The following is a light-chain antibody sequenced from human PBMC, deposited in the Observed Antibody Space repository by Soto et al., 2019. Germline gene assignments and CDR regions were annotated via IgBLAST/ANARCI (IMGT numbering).Light chain of an antibody. V-gene: IGLV1-40*01. CDR1: SSNIGAGYD. J-gene: IGLJ1*01. Sequence: SALTQPPSVSGAPGQRVTISCTGSSSNIGAGYDVHWYQQLPGTAPKLLIYGNSNRPSGVPDRFSGSKSGTSASLAITGLQAEDEADYSCQSYDSSLSGYVFGTGTKVTVL. CDR3: QSYDSSLSGYV. CDR2: GNS.